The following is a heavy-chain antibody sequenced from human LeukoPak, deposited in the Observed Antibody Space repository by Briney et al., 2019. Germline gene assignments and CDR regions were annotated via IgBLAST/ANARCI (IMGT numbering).Heavy chain of an antibody. J-gene: IGHJ4*02. CDR1: GFTFSNYG. V-gene: IGHV3-33*06. D-gene: IGHD6-19*01. CDR3: AKDRYSSGGNFDY. Sequence: GGSLRLSCAASGFTFSNYGMHWVRQAPGKGLEWVAAIWYDGSNKYYGDSVKGRFTISRDNSKNTLYLQMDSLGAEDTAVYYCAKDRYSSGGNFDYWGQGTLVTVSS. CDR2: IWYDGSNK.